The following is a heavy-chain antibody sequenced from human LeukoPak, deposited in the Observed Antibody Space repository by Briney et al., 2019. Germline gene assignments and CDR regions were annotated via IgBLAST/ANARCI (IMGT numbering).Heavy chain of an antibody. CDR2: IKQDGSEK. D-gene: IGHD3-10*01. CDR1: GFTFSDSA. J-gene: IGHJ3*02. Sequence: GGSLRLSCAASGFTFSDSAMHWVRQAPGKGLEWVANIKQDGSEKYYVDSVKGRFTISRDNAKNSLYLQMNSLRAEDTAVYYCARERGAFDIWGQGTMVTVSS. V-gene: IGHV3-7*01. CDR3: ARERGAFDI.